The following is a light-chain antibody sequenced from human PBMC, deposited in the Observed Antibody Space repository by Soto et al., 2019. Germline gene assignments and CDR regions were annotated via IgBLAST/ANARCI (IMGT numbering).Light chain of an antibody. CDR3: QQYNSSSPET. V-gene: IGKV1-5*01. J-gene: IGKJ1*01. CDR2: DAS. Sequence: DVQMTQSPSTLSASVGDRVTITCRASQSISSWLAWYQQKPGKAPKLLIYDASSLESGVPSRFSGSGSGTEFTLTISSLQPDDFATYYCQQYNSSSPETFGQGTKVDNK. CDR1: QSISSW.